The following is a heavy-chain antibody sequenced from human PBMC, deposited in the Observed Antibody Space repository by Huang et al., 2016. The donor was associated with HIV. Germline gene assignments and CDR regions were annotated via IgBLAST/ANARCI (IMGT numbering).Heavy chain of an antibody. CDR1: GFTFTNYA. D-gene: IGHD3-10*01. Sequence: RLSCVASGFTFTNYAMNWVRQAPGKGLEWVSAIGSSSSYIYTADSVKGRFPISRDDAKNSLYLQMNSLRAEDTAVYYCARPQGDKVRGIIRSYYYYYGMDVWGRGTTVTVSS. CDR2: IGSSSSYI. CDR3: ARPQGDKVRGIIRSYYYYYGMDV. V-gene: IGHV3-21*06. J-gene: IGHJ6*02.